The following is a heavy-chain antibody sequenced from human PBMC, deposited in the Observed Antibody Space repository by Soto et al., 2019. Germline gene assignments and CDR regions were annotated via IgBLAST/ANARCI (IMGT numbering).Heavy chain of an antibody. J-gene: IGHJ4*02. D-gene: IGHD5-18*01. Sequence: PSETLSLTCTVSGGSISSGGYYWSWIRQHLGKGLEWIGYIYYSGSTYYNPSLKSRVTISVDTSKNQFSLKLSSVTAADTAVYYCARVNDGGYSYGASEYWGQGTLVTVSS. CDR3: ARVNDGGYSYGASEY. V-gene: IGHV4-31*03. CDR2: IYYSGST. CDR1: GGSISSGGYY.